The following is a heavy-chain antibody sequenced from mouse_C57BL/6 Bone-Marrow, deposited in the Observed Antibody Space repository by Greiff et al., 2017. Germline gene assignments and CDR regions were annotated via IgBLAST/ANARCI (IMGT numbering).Heavy chain of an antibody. V-gene: IGHV1-64*01. D-gene: IGHD3-1*01. J-gene: IGHJ2*01. CDR1: GYTFTSYW. Sequence: QVQLQQPGAELVKPGASVKLSCKASGYTFTSYWMHWVKQRPGQGLEWIGMIHPNSGSTNYNEKFKSKATLTVDKSSSTAYMQLSSLTSEDSAVYDCAIGVPSGEGYFDYWGQGTTLTVSS. CDR2: IHPNSGST. CDR3: AIGVPSGEGYFDY.